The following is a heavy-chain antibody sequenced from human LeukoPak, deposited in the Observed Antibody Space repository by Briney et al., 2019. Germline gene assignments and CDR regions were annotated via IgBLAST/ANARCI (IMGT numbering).Heavy chain of an antibody. CDR3: TRGAGAPAFDI. CDR1: GYSFTNYW. D-gene: IGHD3-10*01. Sequence: GESLKISCKGSGYSFTNYWIGWVRQAPGQGLEWMGWMNPDNGNTGYAQKFQGRVTMTRTTSISTAYMELSSLSSEDTAVYYCTRGAGAPAFDIWGQGTTVIVSS. J-gene: IGHJ3*02. V-gene: IGHV1-8*02. CDR2: MNPDNGNT.